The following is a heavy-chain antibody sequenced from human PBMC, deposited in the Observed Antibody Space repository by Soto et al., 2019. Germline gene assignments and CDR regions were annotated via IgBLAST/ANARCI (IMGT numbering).Heavy chain of an antibody. CDR1: GYTFTGYY. CDR2: INPNSGGT. Sequence: QVLLVQSGTEVQAPGASVKVSCKASGYTFTGYYMHWVRQAPGQGLEWMGWINPNSGGTNYAQKLQDRVTMTRDTSISTAYMELSRLTSDETAVYYCARDATQTLRSSYHNDYWGAGTLVSVSS. J-gene: IGHJ4*02. V-gene: IGHV1-2*02. D-gene: IGHD6-13*01. CDR3: ARDATQTLRSSYHNDY.